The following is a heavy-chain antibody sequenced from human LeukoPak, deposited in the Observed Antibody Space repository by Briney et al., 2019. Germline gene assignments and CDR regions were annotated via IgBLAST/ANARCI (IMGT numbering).Heavy chain of an antibody. CDR2: VYYSGRT. CDR1: GGSINNYY. V-gene: IGHV4-59*08. J-gene: IGHJ4*02. D-gene: IGHD3-22*01. Sequence: PSETLSLTCTVSGGSINNYYWSWIRQPPGQGLQWIGYVYYSGRTSYNPSLQSRVTISVNTSKSEFSLKLSSVNAADTAVYYCARHGYDSNGLDWGQGTLVTVSS. CDR3: ARHGYDSNGLD.